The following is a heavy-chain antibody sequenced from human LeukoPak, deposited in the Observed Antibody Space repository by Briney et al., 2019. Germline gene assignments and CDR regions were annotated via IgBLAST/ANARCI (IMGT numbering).Heavy chain of an antibody. Sequence: GGSLRLSCAASGFTFSSYWMHWVRQAPGKGLVWVSRITSDGSSTSYADSVEGRFTISRDNAKNTLYLQMNSLRAEDTAVYYCARRWNDGRLFDYWGQGTLVTVSS. D-gene: IGHD1-1*01. CDR2: ITSDGSST. V-gene: IGHV3-74*01. CDR3: ARRWNDGRLFDY. CDR1: GFTFSSYW. J-gene: IGHJ4*02.